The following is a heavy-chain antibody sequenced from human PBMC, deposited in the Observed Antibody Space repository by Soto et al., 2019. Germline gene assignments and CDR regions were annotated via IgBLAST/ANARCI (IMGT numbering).Heavy chain of an antibody. CDR2: ISWNSGSI. CDR1: GFTFDDYA. D-gene: IGHD2-21*01. J-gene: IGHJ4*02. CDR3: ARETRDCLNYGYYPDY. Sequence: PGGSLRLSCAASGFTFDDYAMHWVRQAPGKGLEWVSGISWNSGSIGYADSVKGRFTISRDNAKNSLYLQMNSLRAEDTALYYCARETRDCLNYGYYPDYWGQGTLVTVSS. V-gene: IGHV3-9*01.